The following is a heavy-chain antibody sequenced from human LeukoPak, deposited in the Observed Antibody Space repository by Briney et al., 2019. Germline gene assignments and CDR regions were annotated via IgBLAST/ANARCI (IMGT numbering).Heavy chain of an antibody. CDR1: GFTFSNYG. D-gene: IGHD3-22*01. CDR3: ARDLEDSSPFGAFDM. J-gene: IGHJ3*02. Sequence: PGGSLRLSCAASGFTFSNYGMHWVRQVPGKGLEWVAAIWFDGIKKYYADSVKGRLTFSRDNSKNTLYLQMNSLRAEDTAVYYCARDLEDSSPFGAFDMWGQGTMVTVSS. V-gene: IGHV3-33*01. CDR2: IWFDGIKK.